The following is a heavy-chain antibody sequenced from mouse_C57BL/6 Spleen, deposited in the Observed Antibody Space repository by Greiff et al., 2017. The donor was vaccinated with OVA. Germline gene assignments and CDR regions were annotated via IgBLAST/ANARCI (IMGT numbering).Heavy chain of an antibody. V-gene: IGHV2-5*01. CDR1: GFSLTSYG. D-gene: IGHD1-1*01. Sequence: VQLQQSGPGLVQPSQSLSITCTVSGFSLTSYGVHWVRQSPGKGLEWLGVIWRGGSTDYNAAFMSRLSITKDNSKSQVFFKMNSLQADDTAIYYCAKNRAVVASYYAMDYWGQGTSVTVSS. J-gene: IGHJ4*01. CDR2: IWRGGST. CDR3: AKNRAVVASYYAMDY.